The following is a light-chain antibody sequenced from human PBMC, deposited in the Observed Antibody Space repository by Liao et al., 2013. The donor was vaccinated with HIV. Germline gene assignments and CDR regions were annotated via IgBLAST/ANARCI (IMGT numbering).Light chain of an antibody. CDR2: HDT. CDR1: SIGSKS. CDR3: QLWDRSSAHPCV. Sequence: SSGLTQPPSVSVAPGKTARMTCGGNSIGSKSVHWYQQKPGQAPVLVISHDTDRPSGISDRFSGSTSENTATLTISRAEAGDEADYYCQLWDRSSAHPCVFGPGTKVTVL. V-gene: IGLV3-21*04. J-gene: IGLJ1*01.